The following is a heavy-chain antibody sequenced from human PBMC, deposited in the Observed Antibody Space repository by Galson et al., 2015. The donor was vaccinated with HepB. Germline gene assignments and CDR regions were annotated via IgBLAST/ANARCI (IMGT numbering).Heavy chain of an antibody. V-gene: IGHV1-46*01. CDR2: IFAGGGST. CDR1: GYTLTNYH. J-gene: IGHJ4*02. CDR3: ARETPDTYYFDY. D-gene: IGHD2-15*01. Sequence: CKASGYTLTNYHFHWVRQAPGQGPEWTGKIFAGGGSTRYAERFQGRVTLTRDSSTSTIYMEVSSLRSDDTAVYYCARETPDTYYFDYWGQGTLVTVSS.